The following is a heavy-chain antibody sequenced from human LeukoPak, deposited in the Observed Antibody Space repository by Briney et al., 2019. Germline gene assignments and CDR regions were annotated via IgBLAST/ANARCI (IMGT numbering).Heavy chain of an antibody. CDR3: ARDGYTVTDAFDI. CDR2: ISSSSSTI. V-gene: IGHV3-48*01. D-gene: IGHD4-17*01. CDR1: GFTFSSYS. J-gene: IGHJ3*02. Sequence: GGSLRLSCAASGFTFSSYSMNWVRQAPGKGLEWVSYISSSSSTIYYADSVKGRFTISRDNAKNSLYLQMNSLRAEDTAVYYCARDGYTVTDAFDIWGQGTMVTVSS.